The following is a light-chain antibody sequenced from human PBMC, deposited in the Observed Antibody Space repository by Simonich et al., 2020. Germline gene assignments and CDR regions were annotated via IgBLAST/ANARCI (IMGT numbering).Light chain of an antibody. CDR3: SSYTSSSTLV. CDR1: ISDVGGYNY. V-gene: IGLV2-14*01. CDR2: DVS. Sequence: QSALTQPASVSGSPGQSITISCTGTISDVGGYNYVSWYQQHPGKAPKIMIYDVSTQPSGVSNRFSGSKSGNTASLTISGLQAEDEADYYCSSYTSSSTLVFGGGTKLTVL. J-gene: IGLJ2*01.